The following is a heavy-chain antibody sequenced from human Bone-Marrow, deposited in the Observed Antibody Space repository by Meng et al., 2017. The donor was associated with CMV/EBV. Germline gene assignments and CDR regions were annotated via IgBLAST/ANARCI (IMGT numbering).Heavy chain of an antibody. CDR2: IKQDGSEK. Sequence: GESLKISCAASGFTFSSYRMTWVRQAPGKGLEWVANIKQDGSEKYYVDSVKGRFTISRDNAKNSLYLQMNSLRAEDTAVYYCARWRGSTSLDYWGQGTLVTVSS. J-gene: IGHJ4*02. V-gene: IGHV3-7*01. CDR1: GFTFSSYR. CDR3: ARWRGSTSLDY. D-gene: IGHD2-2*01.